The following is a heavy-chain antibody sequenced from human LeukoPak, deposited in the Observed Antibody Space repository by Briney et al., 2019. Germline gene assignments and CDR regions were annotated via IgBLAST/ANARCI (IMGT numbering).Heavy chain of an antibody. CDR2: IYTNGGA. Sequence: SQTLSLTCTVSGGSVTSGNYYWNWIRQPAGKGLEWIGRIYTNGGASYNPSLKGRVTISIDASKNQFSLKLSSVTAADTAVYYCAREPPGYWGQGILVTVSS. V-gene: IGHV4-61*02. CDR1: GGSVTSGNYY. J-gene: IGHJ4*02. CDR3: AREPPGY.